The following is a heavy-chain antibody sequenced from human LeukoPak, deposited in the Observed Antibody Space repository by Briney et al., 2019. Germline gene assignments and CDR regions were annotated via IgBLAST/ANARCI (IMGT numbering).Heavy chain of an antibody. D-gene: IGHD3-22*01. CDR3: ARAALKNRSAGNYYDSSGYGFDF. CDR2: INHSGST. V-gene: IGHV4-34*01. CDR1: GGSFSGYY. Sequence: PSETLSLTCAVYGGSFSGYYWSWIRQPPGKGLEWIGEINHSGSTNYNPSLKSRVTISVDTSKNQFSLKLSSVTAADTAVYYCARAALKNRSAGNYYDSSGYGFDFWGQGTLVTVSS. J-gene: IGHJ4*02.